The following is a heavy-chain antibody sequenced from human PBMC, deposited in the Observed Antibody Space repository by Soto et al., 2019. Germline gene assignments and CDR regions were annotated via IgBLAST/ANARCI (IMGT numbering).Heavy chain of an antibody. V-gene: IGHV1-3*01. CDR1: GYTFTSYA. CDR2: INAGNGNT. CDR3: ARDLPVCLFYYYGMDV. D-gene: IGHD2-2*01. J-gene: IGHJ6*02. Sequence: QVQLVQSGAEVKKPGASVKVSCKASGYTFTSYAMHWVRQAPGQRLEWMGWINAGNGNTKYSQKFQGRVTITRDTSASTAYMELSSLRSEDTAVYYCARDLPVCLFYYYGMDVWGQGTTVTVSS.